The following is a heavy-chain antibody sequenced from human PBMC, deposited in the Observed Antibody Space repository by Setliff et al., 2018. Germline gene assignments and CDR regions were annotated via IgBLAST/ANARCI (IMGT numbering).Heavy chain of an antibody. CDR2: IYNSGST. V-gene: IGHV4-59*01. D-gene: IGHD1-20*01. Sequence: SETLSLTCTVSGGSISSYYWSWIRQPPGKGLEWIGYIYNSGSTNYNPSLKSRVTISVDTSRNQISLTLSSVTAADTAMYYCARYNSAAGSFDPWGQGTQVTVSS. CDR3: ARYNSAAGSFDP. CDR1: GGSISSYY. J-gene: IGHJ5*02.